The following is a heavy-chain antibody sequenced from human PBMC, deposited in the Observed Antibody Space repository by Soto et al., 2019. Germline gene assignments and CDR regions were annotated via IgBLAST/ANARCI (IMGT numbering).Heavy chain of an antibody. D-gene: IGHD6-13*01. Sequence: ASVKVSCKVSGYTLTELSMHWVRQAPGKGLEWMGGFDPEDGETIYAQKFQGRVTMTEDTSTDTAYMELSSLRSEDTAVYYCATAQQLALKRDWFDPWGQGTLVTVSS. V-gene: IGHV1-24*01. CDR2: FDPEDGET. CDR1: GYTLTELS. CDR3: ATAQQLALKRDWFDP. J-gene: IGHJ5*02.